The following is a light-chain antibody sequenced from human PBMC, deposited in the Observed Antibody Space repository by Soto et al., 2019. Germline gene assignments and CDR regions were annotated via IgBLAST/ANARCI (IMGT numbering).Light chain of an antibody. CDR1: SSDLGSYNL. J-gene: IGLJ1*01. Sequence: QSALTQPASVSGSPGQSITISCTGTSSDLGSYNLVSWYQQHPDKAPKLMIYEGSQRPSGVSNRFSGSKSVNTASLTISGLQAEDEADYYCCSYAGSTTLYVFGTGTKLTVL. CDR3: CSYAGSTTLYV. CDR2: EGS. V-gene: IGLV2-23*01.